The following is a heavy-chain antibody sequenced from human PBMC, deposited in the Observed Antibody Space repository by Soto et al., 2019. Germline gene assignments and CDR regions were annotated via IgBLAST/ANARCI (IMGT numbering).Heavy chain of an antibody. D-gene: IGHD2-2*01. CDR3: ARGCIQPLYYYGMDV. Sequence: QVQLAESGGGVVQPGRSLRLSCAASGLTFSNYAMHWVRQAPGKGPEWVAVIWYDGSNKYYADPVKGRFTISRDNSKNTLYLQMNSLRAEETAVYYCARGCIQPLYYYGMDVWGQGTTVTVSS. J-gene: IGHJ6*02. CDR2: IWYDGSNK. CDR1: GLTFSNYA. V-gene: IGHV3-33*01.